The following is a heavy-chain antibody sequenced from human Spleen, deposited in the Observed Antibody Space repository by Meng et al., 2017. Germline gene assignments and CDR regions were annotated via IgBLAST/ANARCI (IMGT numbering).Heavy chain of an antibody. D-gene: IGHD7-27*01. CDR1: GYIFSSYY. CDR3: GRGGNENWGPVGY. Sequence: QVQLVQSGSELKKPGASVKVSCKASGYIFSSYYIHWVRQVPGQGLEWMGIINPSGGTTSYAQNFQGRVTVTRDTSTSTVYMELSSLRSEDTAVYYCGRGGNENWGPVGYWGQGTLVTVSS. CDR2: INPSGGTT. V-gene: IGHV1-46*03. J-gene: IGHJ4*02.